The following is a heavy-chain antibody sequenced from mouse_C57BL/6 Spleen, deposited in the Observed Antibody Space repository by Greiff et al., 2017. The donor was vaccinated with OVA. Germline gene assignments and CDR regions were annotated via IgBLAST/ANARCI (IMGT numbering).Heavy chain of an antibody. D-gene: IGHD3-2*02. J-gene: IGHJ4*01. CDR2: IDPANGNT. V-gene: IGHV14-3*01. CDR3: ARTAQATDYAMDY. Sequence: VQLKESVAELVRPGASVKLSCTASGFNIKNTYMHWVKQRPEQGLEWIGRIDPANGNTKYAPKFQGKATITADTSSNTAYLQLSSLTSEDTAIYYCARTAQATDYAMDYWGQGTSVTVSS. CDR1: GFNIKNTY.